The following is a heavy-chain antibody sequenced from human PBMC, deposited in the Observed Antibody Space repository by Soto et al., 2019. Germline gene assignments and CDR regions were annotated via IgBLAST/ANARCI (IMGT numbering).Heavy chain of an antibody. CDR3: AGGPVTIYYYYYMDV. CDR1: GGSISSSSYY. CDR2: IYYSGST. J-gene: IGHJ6*03. D-gene: IGHD4-17*01. Sequence: SETLSLTCTVSGGSISSSSYYWGWIRQPPGKGLEWIGSIYYSGSTYYNPSLKSRVTISVDTSKNQFSLKLSSVTAADTAVYYCAGGPVTIYYYYYMDVWGKGTTVTVSS. V-gene: IGHV4-39*07.